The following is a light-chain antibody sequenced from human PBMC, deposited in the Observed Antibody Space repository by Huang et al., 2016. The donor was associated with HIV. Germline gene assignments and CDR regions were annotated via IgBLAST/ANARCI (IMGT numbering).Light chain of an antibody. CDR1: QSLSSRY. V-gene: IGKV3-20*01. CDR2: DAS. J-gene: IGKJ2*01. CDR3: QQYGSSPPYT. Sequence: EIVLTQSPGTLSLSPGERATLSCRASQSLSSRYFAWDQQRPGQAPRLLIYDASTRATGIPERFSGSGSGTDFTLTISRLEPEDFVVYYCQQYGSSPPYTFGQGTKLEIK.